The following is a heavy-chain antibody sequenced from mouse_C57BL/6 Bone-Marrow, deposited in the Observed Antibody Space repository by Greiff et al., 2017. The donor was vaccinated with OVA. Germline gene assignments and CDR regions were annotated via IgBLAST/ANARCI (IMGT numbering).Heavy chain of an antibody. CDR1: GLSLTSYG. CDR3: ASGPY. J-gene: IGHJ3*01. CDR2: IWGVGST. V-gene: IGHV2-6*01. Sequence: VQGVESGPGLVAPSQSLSITCTVSGLSLTSYGVDWVRQSPGKGLEWLGVIWGVGSTNYNSALKSRLSISKDNSKSQVFLKMNSLQTDDTAMYYCASGPYWGQGTLVTVSA.